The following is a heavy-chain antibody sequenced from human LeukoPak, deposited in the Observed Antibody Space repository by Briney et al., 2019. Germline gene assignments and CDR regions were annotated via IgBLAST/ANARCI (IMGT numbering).Heavy chain of an antibody. D-gene: IGHD3-3*01. CDR1: GHTLTELS. Sequence: GASVKVSCTVSGHTLTELSMHWVRQAPGKGLEWMGGFDPEDGETIYAQKFQGRVTMTEDTSTDTAYMELSSLRSEDTAVYYCATVVGPPGGITIFGAAPRHYYFDYWGQGTLVTVSS. V-gene: IGHV1-24*01. CDR3: ATVVGPPGGITIFGAAPRHYYFDY. J-gene: IGHJ4*02. CDR2: FDPEDGET.